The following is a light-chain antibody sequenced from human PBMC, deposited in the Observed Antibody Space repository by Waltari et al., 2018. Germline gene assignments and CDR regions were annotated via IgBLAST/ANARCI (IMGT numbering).Light chain of an antibody. CDR1: VLAKKY. CDR2: KDS. J-gene: IGLJ1*01. V-gene: IGLV3-27*01. Sequence: SYELTQPSSVSVSAGQTARITCSGDVLAKKYARWFQQKPGQAPVLVMYKDSERPSGIPERFSGSSSGTTVPLTISRAQVEDEADYYCSSAADNNLEVFGTGTKVTVL. CDR3: SSAADNNLEV.